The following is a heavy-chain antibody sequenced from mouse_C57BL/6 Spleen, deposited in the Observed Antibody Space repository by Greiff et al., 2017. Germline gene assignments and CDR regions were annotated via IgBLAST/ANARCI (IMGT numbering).Heavy chain of an antibody. CDR2: INPNNGGT. D-gene: IGHD2-3*01. V-gene: IGHV1-22*01. Sequence: EVQLQESGPELVKPGASVKMCKASGYTFTDYNMHWVKQSHGKSLEWIGYINPNNGGTSYNQKFKGKATLTVNKSSSTAYMELRRLTSEDSAVYYCASYDGYYGAMDYWGQGTSVTVSS. CDR1: GYTFTDYN. J-gene: IGHJ4*01. CDR3: ASYDGYYGAMDY.